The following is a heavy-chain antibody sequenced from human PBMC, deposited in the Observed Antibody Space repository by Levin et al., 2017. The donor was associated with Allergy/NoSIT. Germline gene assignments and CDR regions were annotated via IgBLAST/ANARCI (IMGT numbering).Heavy chain of an antibody. J-gene: IGHJ4*02. CDR3: ARVGVATATRGGYLDY. CDR2: ISFDERNK. CDR1: GFTFSSYA. V-gene: IGHV3-30*04. D-gene: IGHD2-15*01. Sequence: SCAASGFTFSSYAFHWVRQAPGKGLEWVSVISFDERNKFYADFVKGRFTISRDSSRSTLYLEMNSLTSEDTAMYYSARVGVATATRGGYLDYWGQGTLVTVSS.